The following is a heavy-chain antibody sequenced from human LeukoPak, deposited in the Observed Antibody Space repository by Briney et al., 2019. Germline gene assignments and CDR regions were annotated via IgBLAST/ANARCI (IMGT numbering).Heavy chain of an antibody. CDR1: GFTFSSYA. V-gene: IGHV3-30-3*01. Sequence: GGSLRLSCAASGFTFSSYAMSWVRQAPGKGLEWVAVISYDGSNKYYADSVKGRFTISRDNSKNTLYLQMNSLRAEDTAVYYCASNSEYSSSGYYYYYMDVWGKGTTVTVSS. CDR3: ASNSEYSSSGYYYYYMDV. CDR2: ISYDGSNK. D-gene: IGHD6-6*01. J-gene: IGHJ6*03.